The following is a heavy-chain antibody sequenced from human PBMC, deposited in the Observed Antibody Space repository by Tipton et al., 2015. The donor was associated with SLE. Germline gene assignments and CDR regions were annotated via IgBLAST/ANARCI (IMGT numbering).Heavy chain of an antibody. CDR3: ARGSVVADDY. D-gene: IGHD2-15*01. V-gene: IGHV4-61*01. Sequence: TLSLTCIVSGYSISSVYYWGWIRQTPGKGLEWIGYIYYSRDTNYNPSLESRVTISIDTSKNQLSLKLTSVTAADTAVYYCARGSVVADDYWGQGTLVTVSS. CDR1: GYSISSVYY. J-gene: IGHJ4*01. CDR2: IYYSRDT.